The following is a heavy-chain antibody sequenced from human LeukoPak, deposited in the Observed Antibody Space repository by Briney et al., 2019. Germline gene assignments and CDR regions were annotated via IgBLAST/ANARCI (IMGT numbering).Heavy chain of an antibody. V-gene: IGHV4-4*07. J-gene: IGHJ4*02. CDR3: ARDDIAAAGTPFDY. CDR1: GGSISSYY. CDR2: IYTSGST. D-gene: IGHD6-13*01. Sequence: SETLSLTCTVSGGSISSYYWSWIRQPAGKGLEWIGRIYTSGSTNYNPSLKSRVTISVDTSKNQFSLKLSSVTAADTAVYYCARDDIAAAGTPFDYWGQGTLVTVSS.